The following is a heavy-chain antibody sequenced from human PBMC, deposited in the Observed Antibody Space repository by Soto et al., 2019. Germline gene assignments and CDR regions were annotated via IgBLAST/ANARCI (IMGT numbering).Heavy chain of an antibody. Sequence: GASVQVSCKSSGYTFTDYGFSWLRQAPGQGLEWLGWISGYNGNTNYGQNFQGRVTMTADTSTSTVYMELRSLRSDDTAVYYCARGGWHTFFDYWGQGALVTVS. J-gene: IGHJ4*02. D-gene: IGHD3-16*01. CDR1: GYTFTDYG. CDR3: ARGGWHTFFDY. V-gene: IGHV1-18*04. CDR2: ISGYNGNT.